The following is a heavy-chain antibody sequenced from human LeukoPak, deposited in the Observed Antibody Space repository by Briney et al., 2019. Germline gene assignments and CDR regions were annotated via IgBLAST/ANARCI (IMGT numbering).Heavy chain of an antibody. CDR1: GFTFSSYA. D-gene: IGHD3-22*01. V-gene: IGHV3-23*01. Sequence: PGGSLRLSCAASGFTFSSYAMSWVRQAPGKGLEWVSAISGSGGSTYYADSVKGRFTISRDKSKNTLYLQMNSLRAEDTAVYYCAKDLGGIDYYDSSGYGYWGQGTLVTVSS. J-gene: IGHJ4*02. CDR2: ISGSGGST. CDR3: AKDLGGIDYYDSSGYGY.